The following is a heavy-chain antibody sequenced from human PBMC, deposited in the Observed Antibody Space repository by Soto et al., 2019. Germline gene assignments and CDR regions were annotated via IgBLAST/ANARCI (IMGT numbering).Heavy chain of an antibody. Sequence: PGGSLRLSCAASGFTFSNYVMTWVRQAPGKGLEWVSAMSGRGGSTYYADSVKGRFTISRDNSKNTLYLQMNSLRVEDTAIYYCAKPGGVAVRVRYYYGLDVWGQGTSVTVSS. J-gene: IGHJ6*02. CDR1: GFTFSNYV. CDR3: AKPGGVAVRVRYYYGLDV. CDR2: MSGRGGST. D-gene: IGHD1-1*01. V-gene: IGHV3-23*01.